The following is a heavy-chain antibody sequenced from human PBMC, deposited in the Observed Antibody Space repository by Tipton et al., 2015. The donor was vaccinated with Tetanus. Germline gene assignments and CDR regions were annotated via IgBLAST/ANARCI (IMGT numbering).Heavy chain of an antibody. V-gene: IGHV4-34*01. CDR1: GGSFSGYY. Sequence: TLSLTCAVYGGSFSGYYWSWIRQPPGKGLEWIGEINHSGSTNYNPPLKSRVTISVDTPKNQFSLTLSSVTAADTAVYYCARVRVKRYYYDSSGPGGVDYWGQGTLVTVSS. J-gene: IGHJ4*02. D-gene: IGHD3-22*01. CDR2: INHSGST. CDR3: ARVRVKRYYYDSSGPGGVDY.